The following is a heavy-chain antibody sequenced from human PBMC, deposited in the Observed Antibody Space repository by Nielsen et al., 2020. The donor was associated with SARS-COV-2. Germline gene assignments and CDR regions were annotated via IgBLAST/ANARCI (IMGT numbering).Heavy chain of an antibody. CDR3: ARDRGGGGFCSRASCFPVYYYMDV. J-gene: IGHJ6*03. Sequence: GGSLRLSCEASGFTISRYGMHWVRQAPGKGLEWVTFISYDGSVKYYGDSVKGRFAISRDNTQSTLYLQMNSLTAVDTAVYYCARDRGGGGFCSRASCFPVYYYMDVWGKGTTVTVSS. D-gene: IGHD2-2*01. CDR2: ISYDGSVK. V-gene: IGHV3-30*03. CDR1: GFTISRYG.